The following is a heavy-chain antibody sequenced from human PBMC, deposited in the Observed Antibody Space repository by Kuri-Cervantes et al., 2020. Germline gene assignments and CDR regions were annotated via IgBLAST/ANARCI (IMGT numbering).Heavy chain of an antibody. D-gene: IGHD2-15*01. Sequence: SETLSLTCTVSGYSISSGYYWCWIRQPPGKGLAWIGEINHSGSTNYNPSLKSLVTISVDTSKNQFSLKLSSVTAADTAVYYCARAVVAAPWGHGTLVTVSS. CDR3: ARAVVAAP. CDR1: GYSISSGYY. CDR2: INHSGST. J-gene: IGHJ5*02. V-gene: IGHV4-38-2*02.